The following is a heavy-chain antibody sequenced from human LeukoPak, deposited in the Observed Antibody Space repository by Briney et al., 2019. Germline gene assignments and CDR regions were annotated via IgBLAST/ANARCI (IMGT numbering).Heavy chain of an antibody. V-gene: IGHV1-69*13. CDR1: GYTFTGYD. J-gene: IGHJ4*02. Sequence: GASVKVSCKASGYTFTGYDINWVRQAPGQGLEWMGGIIPIFGTADYAQKFQGGVTITADESTSTAYMELSSLRSEDTAVYYCARRGRRRSDGTMVQGDYYFDYWGQGTLVTVSS. CDR2: IIPIFGTA. CDR3: ARRGRRRSDGTMVQGDYYFDY. D-gene: IGHD3-10*01.